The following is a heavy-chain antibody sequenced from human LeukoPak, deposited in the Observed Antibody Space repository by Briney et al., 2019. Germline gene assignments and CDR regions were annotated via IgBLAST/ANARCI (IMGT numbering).Heavy chain of an antibody. J-gene: IGHJ3*02. V-gene: IGHV1-69*05. Sequence: ASVKVSCKASGGTFSSYAISWVRQAPGQGLEWMGGIIPIFGTANYAQKFPGRVTITTDESTSTAYMELSSLRSEDTAVYYCASKADVLLESLGAFDIWGQGTMVTVSS. CDR2: IIPIFGTA. D-gene: IGHD3-10*01. CDR1: GGTFSSYA. CDR3: ASKADVLLESLGAFDI.